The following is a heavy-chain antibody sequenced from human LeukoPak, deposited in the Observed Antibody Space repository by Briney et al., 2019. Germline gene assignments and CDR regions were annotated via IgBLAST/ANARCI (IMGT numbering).Heavy chain of an antibody. CDR2: ISVTGRST. J-gene: IGHJ4*02. CDR1: GFTFSSYA. V-gene: IGHV3-23*01. CDR3: ARVHLETYNHANSENTCFDS. Sequence: GGSLRLSCAASGFTFSSYAMNWVRQAPGKRLEWVSAISVTGRSTFYADSVKGRFTISRDSSMDTLYLQMNNLRAEDTAVYYCARVHLETYNHANSENTCFDSWGQGTLVTVSS. D-gene: IGHD3-22*01.